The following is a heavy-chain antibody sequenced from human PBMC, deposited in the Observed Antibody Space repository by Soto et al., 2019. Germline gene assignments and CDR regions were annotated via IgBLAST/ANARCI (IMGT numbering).Heavy chain of an antibody. CDR2: VYNSGST. CDR1: GGSISSNY. V-gene: IGHV4-59*01. D-gene: IGHD6-13*01. J-gene: IGHJ4*02. CDR3: ARYRREAVAGYTLDN. Sequence: PSETLSLTCTVSGGSISSNYWTWIRRPPGKGLEWIGYVYNSGSTNYNPSLKSRVTISEDTSKSQFSLKVNSMTAADTAVYYCARYRREAVAGYTLDNWGQGILVTVSS.